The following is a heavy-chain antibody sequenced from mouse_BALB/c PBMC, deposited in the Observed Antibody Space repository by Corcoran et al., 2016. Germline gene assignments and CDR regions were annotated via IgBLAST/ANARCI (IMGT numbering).Heavy chain of an antibody. Sequence: QIQLVQSGPELKKPGETVKISCKASEYTFTNYGMNWVKQAPGKCLKWMGWINTYTGEPTYADDFKGRFAFSLETSASTAYLQINNLKNEDMATYFCARGSSGYDYWGQGTTLTVSS. CDR1: EYTFTNYG. V-gene: IGHV9-1*02. J-gene: IGHJ2*01. D-gene: IGHD3-1*01. CDR3: ARGSSGYDY. CDR2: INTYTGEP.